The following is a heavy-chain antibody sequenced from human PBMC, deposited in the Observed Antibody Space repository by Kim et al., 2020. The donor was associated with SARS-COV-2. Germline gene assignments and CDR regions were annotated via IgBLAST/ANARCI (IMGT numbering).Heavy chain of an antibody. CDR2: IKSKTDGGTT. J-gene: IGHJ4*02. Sequence: GGSLRLSCAASGFTFSNAWMSWVRQAPGKGLEWVGRIKSKTDGGTTDYAAPVKGRFTISRDDSKNTLYLQMSSLKTEDTAVYYCTTWGYYYGSGSYFATYWGQGTLVTVSS. CDR1: GFTFSNAW. V-gene: IGHV3-15*01. D-gene: IGHD3-10*01. CDR3: TTWGYYYGSGSYFATY.